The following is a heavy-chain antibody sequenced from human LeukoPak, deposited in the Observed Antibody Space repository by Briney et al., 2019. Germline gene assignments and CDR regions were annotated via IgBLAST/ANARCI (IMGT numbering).Heavy chain of an antibody. CDR1: GFTFSGYW. Sequence: GGSLRLSCAASGFTFSGYWMRWVRQAPGKGLEWVANVKQDGGVKYYVDSVRGRFTISRDNAKNSLFLQMNSLRAEDTAVYYCARGFGSRSDYWGQGTLVTVSS. CDR3: ARGFGSRSDY. D-gene: IGHD2-2*01. V-gene: IGHV3-7*01. J-gene: IGHJ4*02. CDR2: VKQDGGVK.